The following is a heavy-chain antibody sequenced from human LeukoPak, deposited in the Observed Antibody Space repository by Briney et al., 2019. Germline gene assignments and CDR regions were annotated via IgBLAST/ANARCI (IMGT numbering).Heavy chain of an antibody. Sequence: GGSLRLSCAASGFTFSSYAMSWVRQAPGKGLEWVSAISGSGGSTYYADSVKGRFTISRDNSKNTLYLQMNSLRAEDTAVYYCAKKISKKYYDFWSGVNYGMAVWDQGTTVTVSS. D-gene: IGHD3-3*01. V-gene: IGHV3-23*01. CDR3: AKKISKKYYDFWSGVNYGMAV. CDR1: GFTFSSYA. J-gene: IGHJ6*02. CDR2: ISGSGGST.